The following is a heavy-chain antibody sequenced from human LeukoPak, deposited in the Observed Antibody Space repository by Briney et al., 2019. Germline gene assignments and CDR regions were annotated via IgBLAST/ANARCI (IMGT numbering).Heavy chain of an antibody. Sequence: PSETLSLTCTVSGASVSSSHWXXXXQSXXXGLEXXAXXXXXXXXXXXXSLXXXXXXXXXTAKNQFYLKLESVTAADTARYYCARGFYEPFDRWGQGTLVIVSS. J-gene: IGHJ5*02. V-gene: IGHV4-59*02. CDR1: GASVSSSH. CDR3: ARGFYEPFDR. D-gene: IGHD2/OR15-2a*01. CDR2: XXXXXXX.